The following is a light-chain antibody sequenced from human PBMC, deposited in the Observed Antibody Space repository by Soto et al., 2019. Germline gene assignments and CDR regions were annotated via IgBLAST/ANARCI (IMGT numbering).Light chain of an antibody. J-gene: IGKJ5*01. Sequence: DIVMTQSPDSLAMSLGERATINCKSSQSILYSSNNRNHLTWYQQKPGQAPRLLIYWASTRESGVPDRFSGSGSGTDFTLTISSLQAEDVAVYYCQQYYDTPITFGQGTRLEI. V-gene: IGKV4-1*01. CDR3: QQYYDTPIT. CDR2: WAS. CDR1: QSILYSSNNRNH.